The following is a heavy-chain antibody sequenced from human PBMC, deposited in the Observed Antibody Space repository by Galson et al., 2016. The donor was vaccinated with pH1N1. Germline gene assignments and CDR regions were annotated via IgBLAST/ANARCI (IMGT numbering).Heavy chain of an antibody. CDR2: IYWDDDK. CDR1: GFSLSTSGVG. J-gene: IGHJ4*02. CDR3: ALENYFAINGHQDYFDN. V-gene: IGHV2-5*02. D-gene: IGHD2-21*01. Sequence: PALVKPTQTLTLTCTFSGFSLSTSGVGVGWIRQPPGKALEWLALIYWDDDKRYNPALKSRLTISKDTSKNQVVLTMTNMDPVDTATDYCALENYFAINGHQDYFDNCGQGSLVTVTS.